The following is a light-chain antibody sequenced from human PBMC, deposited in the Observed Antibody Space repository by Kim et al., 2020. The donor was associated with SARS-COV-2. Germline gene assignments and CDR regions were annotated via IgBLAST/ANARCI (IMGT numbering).Light chain of an antibody. CDR2: YDG. J-gene: IGLJ3*02. CDR3: QVWDRSSGQWV. CDR1: NLGTKS. Sequence: SYELTQPPSVSVAPGKTALVTCEGNNLGTKSVHWYQQRPGQAPVLVISYDGDRPSGIPERFSGSNSVNTATLTISGVEAGDEADYYCQVWDRSSGQWVFGGGTQLTVL. V-gene: IGLV3-21*04.